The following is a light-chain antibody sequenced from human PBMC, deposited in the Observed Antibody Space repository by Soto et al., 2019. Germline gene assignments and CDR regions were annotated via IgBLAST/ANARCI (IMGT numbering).Light chain of an antibody. J-gene: IGLJ3*02. CDR1: SSDVGGHNY. CDR3: SSYAGSNNVV. CDR2: EVD. V-gene: IGLV2-8*01. Sequence: QSVLTQPPSASGSPGQSLTISCTGTSSDVGGHNYVSWYQQHPGKAPKFIIYEVDKRPSGVPDRFSGSKSGNTASLTVSGLQAEDEADYYCSSYAGSNNVVFGGGTKLTVL.